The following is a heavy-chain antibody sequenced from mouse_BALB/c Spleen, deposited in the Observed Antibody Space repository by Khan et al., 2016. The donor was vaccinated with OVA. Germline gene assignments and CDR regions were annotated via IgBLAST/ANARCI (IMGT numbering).Heavy chain of an antibody. Sequence: EVQLQESGPSLVKPSQTLSLTCSVTGDSITSGYWSWFRKFLGNKLEYMGYMIYSGNTYYNPPLKSRISITRHTSKNQYYLQLNSVTTEDTATYYCARSTYRYAFAYWGQGTLVTVSA. CDR1: GDSITSGY. V-gene: IGHV3-8*02. D-gene: IGHD2-14*01. CDR3: ARSTYRYAFAY. CDR2: MIYSGNT. J-gene: IGHJ3*01.